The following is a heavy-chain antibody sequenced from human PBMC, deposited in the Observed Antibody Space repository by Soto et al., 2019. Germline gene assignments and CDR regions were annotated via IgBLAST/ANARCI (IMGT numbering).Heavy chain of an antibody. CDR2: ISYDGSNK. J-gene: IGHJ3*02. V-gene: IGHV3-30-3*01. D-gene: IGHD3-22*01. CDR1: GFTFSSYA. Sequence: HPGGSLRLSCAASGFTFSSYAMHWVRQAPGKGLEWVAVISYDGSNKYYADSVKGRFTISRDNSKNSLYLQMNSLRDEDTAVYYCARDLHDSSGYWGVNAFDIWGQGTMVTVSS. CDR3: ARDLHDSSGYWGVNAFDI.